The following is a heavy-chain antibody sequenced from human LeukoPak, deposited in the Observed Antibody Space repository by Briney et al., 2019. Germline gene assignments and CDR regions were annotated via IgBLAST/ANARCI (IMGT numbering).Heavy chain of an antibody. CDR3: ARRRTVNSVVAATNNWFDP. CDR1: GYTFTSYG. Sequence: ASVKVSCKASGYTFTSYGISWVRQAPGQGLEWMGWMNPNSGNTGYAQKFQGRVTMTRNTSISTAYMELSSLRSEDTAVYYCARRRTVNSVVAATNNWFDPWGQGTLVAVSS. D-gene: IGHD2-15*01. J-gene: IGHJ5*02. V-gene: IGHV1-8*02. CDR2: MNPNSGNT.